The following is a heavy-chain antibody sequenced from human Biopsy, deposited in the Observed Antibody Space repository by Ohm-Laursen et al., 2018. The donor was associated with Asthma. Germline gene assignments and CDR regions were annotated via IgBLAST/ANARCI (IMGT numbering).Heavy chain of an antibody. V-gene: IGHV3-74*01. D-gene: IGHD6-6*01. CDR1: GFTFSHYW. Sequence: SLRLSCAASGFTFSHYWMHWVRQAPGKGLVWVPRINGDGSSTSYADSVKGRFTISRDNAKKKLSLQMNSLRAEDTAVYYCARGYDSSSWGQGTPVTVSS. CDR2: INGDGSST. J-gene: IGHJ5*02. CDR3: ARGYDSSS.